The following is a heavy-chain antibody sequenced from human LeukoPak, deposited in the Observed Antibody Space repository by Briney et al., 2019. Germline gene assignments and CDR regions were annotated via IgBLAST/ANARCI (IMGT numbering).Heavy chain of an antibody. CDR3: AKDRGYGGNSMSDY. J-gene: IGHJ4*02. V-gene: IGHV1-69*05. CDR1: GATFSSYA. Sequence: GASVKVSCKASGATFSSYAISWVRQAPGHGLEWMGRIIPIFGTANYAQKFQGRVTITTDESTSTAYMKLSRLRSEDTAVYYCAKDRGYGGNSMSDYWGQGTLVTVSS. D-gene: IGHD4-23*01. CDR2: IIPIFGTA.